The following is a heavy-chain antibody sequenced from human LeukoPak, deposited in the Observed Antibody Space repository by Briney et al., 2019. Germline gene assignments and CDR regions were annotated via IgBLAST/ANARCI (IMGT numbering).Heavy chain of an antibody. CDR1: GFTFSSYA. V-gene: IGHV3-23*01. CDR2: ISGSGGST. Sequence: GGSLRLSCAASGFTFSSYAMSWVRQAPGKGLEWVSAISGSGGSTYYADSVEGRFTISRGNSKNTLYLQMNSLRAEDTAVYYCAKDVWFGELLYDYYYYGMDVWGQGTTVTVSS. J-gene: IGHJ6*02. D-gene: IGHD3-10*01. CDR3: AKDVWFGELLYDYYYYGMDV.